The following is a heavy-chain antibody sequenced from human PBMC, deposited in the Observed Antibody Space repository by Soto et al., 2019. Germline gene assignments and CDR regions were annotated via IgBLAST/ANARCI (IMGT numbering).Heavy chain of an antibody. CDR1: GYTFTSYG. CDR2: ISAYNGNT. Sequence: VASVKVSCKASGYTFTSYGISWVRQAPGQGLEWMGWISAYNGNTNYAQKLQGRVTMTTDTSTSTAYMELRSLRSDDTAVYYCARVRGTAVAGTDFDYWGQGTLVTVSS. J-gene: IGHJ4*02. CDR3: ARVRGTAVAGTDFDY. D-gene: IGHD6-19*01. V-gene: IGHV1-18*01.